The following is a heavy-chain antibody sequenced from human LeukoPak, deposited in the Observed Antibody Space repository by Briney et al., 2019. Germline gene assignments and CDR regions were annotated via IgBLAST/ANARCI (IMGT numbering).Heavy chain of an antibody. CDR2: IGGSSDFT. CDR3: AKPRNVVPAANYFDH. D-gene: IGHD2-21*01. J-gene: IGHJ4*02. V-gene: IGHV3-23*01. CDR1: GFTFTTYA. Sequence: GGSLRLSCAASGFTFTTYAMSWVRQAPGKRLEWVSAIGGSSDFTYYAECVKGRFTISRDNSKKTLYLQMNSLRAEDTAVYYCAKPRNVVPAANYFDHWGQGTLVTVSS.